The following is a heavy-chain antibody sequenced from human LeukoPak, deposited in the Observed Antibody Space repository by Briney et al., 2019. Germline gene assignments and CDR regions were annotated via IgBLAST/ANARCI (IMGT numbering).Heavy chain of an antibody. V-gene: IGHV4-61*01. J-gene: IGHJ4*02. Sequence: SETLSLTCTVSGVSVSGGSYYWSWIRQPPGKGLEWIGYIYYSGTTNYSPSLKSRVTISVDTSKNQFSLKLSSVTAADTAVYYCARVMGSGWTGFDYWGQGTLVTVSS. D-gene: IGHD6-19*01. CDR1: GVSVSGGSYY. CDR2: IYYSGTT. CDR3: ARVMGSGWTGFDY.